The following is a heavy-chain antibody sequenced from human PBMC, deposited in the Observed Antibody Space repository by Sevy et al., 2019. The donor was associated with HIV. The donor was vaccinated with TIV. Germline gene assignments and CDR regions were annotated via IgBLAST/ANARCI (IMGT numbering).Heavy chain of an antibody. CDR2: IRYDGTNK. J-gene: IGHJ6*02. CDR1: GFTFSSYA. V-gene: IGHV3-30*02. CDR3: AKGPHPAVTTSYGMDV. D-gene: IGHD4-17*01. Sequence: GGSLRLSCAASGFTFSSYAMHWVRQAPGKGLEWLTFIRYDGTNKYYTDSVRGRFTISRDNSKNTLYLQMNSLRGEDTAVYYCAKGPHPAVTTSYGMDVWGQGTTVTVSS.